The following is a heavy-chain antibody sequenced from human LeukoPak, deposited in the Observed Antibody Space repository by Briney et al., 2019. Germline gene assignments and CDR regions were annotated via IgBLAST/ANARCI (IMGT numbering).Heavy chain of an antibody. Sequence: GGSLRLSXAASGFIFSNHWMSWVRQAPGKGLEWVANIKEDAGAICYVDSVKGRFTISRDNAKNSLYLQMNSLRDEDTAVYYCARDHPDIVATIPPYWGQGTLVTVSS. J-gene: IGHJ4*02. V-gene: IGHV3-7*01. CDR3: ARDHPDIVATIPPY. CDR2: IKEDAGAI. D-gene: IGHD5-12*01. CDR1: GFIFSNHW.